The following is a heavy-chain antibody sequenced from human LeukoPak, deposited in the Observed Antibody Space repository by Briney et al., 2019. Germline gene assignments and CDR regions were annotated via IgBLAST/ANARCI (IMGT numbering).Heavy chain of an antibody. V-gene: IGHV3-74*01. CDR2: INGDGSST. D-gene: IGHD5-12*01. CDR1: GFTFSSYW. J-gene: IGHJ6*02. Sequence: PGGSLRLSCAASGFTFSSYWMHWVRQAPGKGLVWVSRINGDGSSTNYGDSVRGRFTISRDNAKNTLYLQMNSLRAEDTAVFYCARDPYSGYDRSLDVWGQGTTVTVSS. CDR3: ARDPYSGYDRSLDV.